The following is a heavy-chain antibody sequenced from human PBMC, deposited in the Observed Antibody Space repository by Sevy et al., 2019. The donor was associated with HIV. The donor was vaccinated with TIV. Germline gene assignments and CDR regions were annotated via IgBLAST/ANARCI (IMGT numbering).Heavy chain of an antibody. CDR1: GFTLSSYA. Sequence: GGSLRLSCSASGFTLSSYAMHWVRQAPGKGLEYVSAISSNGGSTYYADSVKGRFTISRDNSKNTLYLQMSSLRAEDTAVYYCVKEAELRYFDWLPSYYYYGMDVWGQGTTVTVSS. CDR3: VKEAELRYFDWLPSYYYYGMDV. J-gene: IGHJ6*02. V-gene: IGHV3-64D*06. D-gene: IGHD3-9*01. CDR2: ISSNGGST.